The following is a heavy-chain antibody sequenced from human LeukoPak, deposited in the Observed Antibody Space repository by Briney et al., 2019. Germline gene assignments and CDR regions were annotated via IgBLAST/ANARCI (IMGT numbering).Heavy chain of an antibody. CDR2: INPNIGGT. D-gene: IGHD1-14*01. CDR3: AREGGNDAFDI. Sequence: ASVKVSCKASGYTFTGYYMHWVRQPPGQGLEWMGWINPNIGGTSYAPMFQGRVTMTWYTSISTVYVALSSLRSDDTAVYYCAREGGNDAFDIWGQGTVVTVSS. J-gene: IGHJ3*02. V-gene: IGHV1-2*02. CDR1: GYTFTGYY.